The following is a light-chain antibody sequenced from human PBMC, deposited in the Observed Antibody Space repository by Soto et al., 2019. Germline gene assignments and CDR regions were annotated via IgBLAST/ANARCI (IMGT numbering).Light chain of an antibody. V-gene: IGKV3-11*01. CDR3: QQRSR. CDR2: DAS. CDR1: QSVSSY. Sequence: EIVLTQSPATLSLSPGERATLSCRASQSVSSYLAFYQQTPGQAPRLLIYDASNRATGIPARFSGSGSGTDFTLTISSLEPEDFAVYYCQQRSRFGQGTRLEIK. J-gene: IGKJ5*01.